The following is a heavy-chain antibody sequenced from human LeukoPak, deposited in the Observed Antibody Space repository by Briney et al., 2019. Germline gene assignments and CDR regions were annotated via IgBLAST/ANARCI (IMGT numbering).Heavy chain of an antibody. Sequence: GGSLRLSCAASGCTFSSYSMNWVRKAPGKGLEWVSHITASGTAMFYADSVKGRFTISRDNAKNSLYLQMNSLRDEDTAVYYCASSGSYRFDYWGQGTLVTVSS. D-gene: IGHD1-26*01. V-gene: IGHV3-48*02. CDR3: ASSGSYRFDY. CDR2: ITASGTAM. CDR1: GCTFSSYS. J-gene: IGHJ4*02.